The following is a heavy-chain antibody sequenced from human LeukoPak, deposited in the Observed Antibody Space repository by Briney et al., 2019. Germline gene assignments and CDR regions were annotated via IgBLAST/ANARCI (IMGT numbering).Heavy chain of an antibody. CDR1: GFTFSNHW. CDR3: VRDGGVSGYDLLDY. V-gene: IGHV3-7*01. D-gene: IGHD5-12*01. J-gene: IGHJ4*02. CDR2: INQDGSEE. Sequence: GGSLRLSCAASGFTFSNHWMIWLRQAPGKGLEWVAHINQDGSEEHYMDSVKARFIISRDNAKNSQSLQMDSLRAEDTAVYYRVRDGGVSGYDLLDYWGQGTLVTVSS.